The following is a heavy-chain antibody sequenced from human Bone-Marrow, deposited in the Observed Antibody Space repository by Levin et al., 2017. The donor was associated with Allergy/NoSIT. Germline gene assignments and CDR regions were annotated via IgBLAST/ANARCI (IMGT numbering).Heavy chain of an antibody. CDR2: ITSKRYGATP. Sequence: GESLKISCTTSGFTFGDYAINWFRQAPGKGLEWIGYITSKRYGATPAYSASVQGRFIISRDDSKSFPYLQMNSLKTEDTAIYYCSKLPRDNYGLPLDYWGQGTLVTFSS. CDR3: SKLPRDNYGLPLDY. J-gene: IGHJ4*02. D-gene: IGHD5-18*01. V-gene: IGHV3-49*03. CDR1: GFTFGDYA.